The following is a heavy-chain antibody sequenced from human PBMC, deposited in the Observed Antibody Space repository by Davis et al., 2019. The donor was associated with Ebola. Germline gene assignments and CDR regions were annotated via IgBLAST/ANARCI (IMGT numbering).Heavy chain of an antibody. J-gene: IGHJ3*01. CDR3: ARGGYYDSSGYSHAAFDF. Sequence: GESLKISCVASGFTFSRYDMHWVRQATGKGLEWVAGIGPAGDTNYPVSVKGRFTISRDNAKNSLSLQIDSLRAEDTAVYHCARGGYYDSSGYSHAAFDFWGQGTLVTVSS. CDR2: IGPAGDT. D-gene: IGHD3-22*01. V-gene: IGHV3-13*01. CDR1: GFTFSRYD.